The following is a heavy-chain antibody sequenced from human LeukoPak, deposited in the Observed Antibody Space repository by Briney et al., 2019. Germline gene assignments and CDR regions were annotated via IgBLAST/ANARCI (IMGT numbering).Heavy chain of an antibody. CDR1: GFTFSSYS. D-gene: IGHD1-26*01. J-gene: IGHJ6*02. CDR3: ARDVGNSVLYYYGMDV. V-gene: IGHV3-21*01. Sequence: GGSLRLSCAASGFTFSSYSMNWVRQAPGKGLEWVSSISSSSSYIYYADSVKGRFTISRDNAKNSLYLQMNSLRVEDTAVYYCARDVGNSVLYYYGMDVWGQGTTVTVSS. CDR2: ISSSSSYI.